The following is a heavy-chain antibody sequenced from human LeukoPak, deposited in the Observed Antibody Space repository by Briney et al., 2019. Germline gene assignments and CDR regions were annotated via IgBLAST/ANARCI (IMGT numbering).Heavy chain of an antibody. V-gene: IGHV3-20*04. CDR3: ARGHYYDSSGYYYYYYMDV. D-gene: IGHD3-22*01. CDR1: GFTFDDYG. J-gene: IGHJ6*03. Sequence: GGSLRLSCAASGFTFDDYGMSWVRQAPGKGLEWVSGINWNGGGTGYANSVKGRFTTSRDNAKNSLYLQMNSLRAEDTALYYCARGHYYDSSGYYYYYYMDVWGKGTTVTVSS. CDR2: INWNGGGT.